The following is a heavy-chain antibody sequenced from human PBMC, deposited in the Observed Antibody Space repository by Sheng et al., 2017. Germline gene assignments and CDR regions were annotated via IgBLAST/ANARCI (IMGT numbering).Heavy chain of an antibody. Sequence: EVQLVQSGGGLVQPGGSLRLSCVASGFSFSNYWMTWIRRAPGKGLEWVADIKGDGSLKNYMDSVKGRFTITRDAARNSLYLQMSSLRTEDTAVYYCARDFSPRGGENIWYDAFDVWGQGAMVTVSP. V-gene: IGHV3-7*05. CDR2: IKGDGSLK. J-gene: IGHJ3*01. CDR3: ARDFSPRGGENIWYDAFDV. CDR1: GFSFSNYW. D-gene: IGHD6-13*01.